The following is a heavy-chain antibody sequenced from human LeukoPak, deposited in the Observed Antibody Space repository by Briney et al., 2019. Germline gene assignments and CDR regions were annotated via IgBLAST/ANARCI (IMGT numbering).Heavy chain of an antibody. CDR2: IIPIFGTA. J-gene: IGHJ4*02. CDR1: GGTFSSYA. V-gene: IGHV1-69*05. CDR3: ARGSVTTGSTDY. Sequence: SVKVSCXASGGTFSSYAISWVRRAPGQGLEWMGRIIPIFGTANYAQKFQGRVTITTDESTSTAYMELSSLRSEDTAVYYCARGSVTTGSTDYWGQGTLVTVSS. D-gene: IGHD4-17*01.